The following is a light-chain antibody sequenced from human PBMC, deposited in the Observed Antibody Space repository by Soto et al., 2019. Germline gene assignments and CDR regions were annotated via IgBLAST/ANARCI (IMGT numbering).Light chain of an antibody. J-gene: IGKJ2*01. V-gene: IGKV1-9*01. CDR2: AAS. Sequence: IQLTQSPSSLSASVGDRVTITCRASQGISSYLALYQQKPGKAPKLLIYAASTVKSGVPSRFSGIRSGKDFNLTISSMKPENFATYYCQKLNSYTYTFGQGTKMEIK. CDR3: QKLNSYTYT. CDR1: QGISSY.